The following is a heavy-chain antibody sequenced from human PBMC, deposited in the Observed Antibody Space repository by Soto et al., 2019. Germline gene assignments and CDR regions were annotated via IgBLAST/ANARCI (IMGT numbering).Heavy chain of an antibody. CDR1: VGTFSSYA. V-gene: IGHV1-69*01. D-gene: IGHD1-26*01. J-gene: IGHJ6*02. CDR3: ASVTMEVGDTPYTTHFYGMDV. Sequence: QVQLVQSGAEVKKPGSSVKFSCKASVGTFSSYAINWLRQAPGQGLEWMGGYIPMFGTANNAQEFQGRVKITAYESTNTVYMELSSRRSEYSAEYYWASVTMEVGDTPYTTHFYGMDVWGQRTTVSVSS. CDR2: YIPMFGTA.